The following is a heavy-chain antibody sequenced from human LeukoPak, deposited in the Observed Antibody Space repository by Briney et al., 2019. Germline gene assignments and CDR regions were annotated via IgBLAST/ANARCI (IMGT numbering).Heavy chain of an antibody. J-gene: IGHJ5*02. CDR1: GVSISSDY. CDR3: ARRLRQNLFDP. V-gene: IGHV4-59*08. Sequence: PSETLSLTCTVSGVSISSDYWSWIRLPPGKGLEWIGYIYYSGSSNYNPSLKSRVTLSVDTSKNQFSLKLTSVTAADTAVYYCARRLRQNLFDPWGQGTLVTVSS. D-gene: IGHD4-17*01. CDR2: IYYSGSS.